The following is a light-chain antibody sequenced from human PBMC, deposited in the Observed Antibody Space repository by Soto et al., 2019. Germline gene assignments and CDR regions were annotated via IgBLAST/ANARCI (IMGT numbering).Light chain of an antibody. J-gene: IGKJ1*01. CDR1: QSVGRY. CDR2: DTS. Sequence: EIVLTQSPATLSLSPGERGTLSCRASQSVGRYLAWYQHKPGQPPRLHIYDTSNRAPGTPGRFGGSGSGTDFTLNIRSLEPEDFAVYYCVQRSGWPWTVGQGNKVEVK. V-gene: IGKV3-11*01. CDR3: VQRSGWPWT.